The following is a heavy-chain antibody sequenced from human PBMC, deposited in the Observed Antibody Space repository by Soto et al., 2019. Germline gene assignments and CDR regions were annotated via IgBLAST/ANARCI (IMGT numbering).Heavy chain of an antibody. J-gene: IGHJ4*02. Sequence: QVQLVQSGAEVKKPGASVKVSCKASGYTFTSYDINWVRQATGQGLEWMGWMNPNSGNTGYAQKFXGRVTMTRNTSKSTAYMELSSLKPEATAVYYCARERSGTPDYWGQGTLVTVSS. CDR3: ARERSGTPDY. CDR2: MNPNSGNT. D-gene: IGHD1-1*01. CDR1: GYTFTSYD. V-gene: IGHV1-8*01.